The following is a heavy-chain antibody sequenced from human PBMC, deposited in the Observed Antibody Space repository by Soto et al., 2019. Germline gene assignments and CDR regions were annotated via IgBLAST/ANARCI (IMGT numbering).Heavy chain of an antibody. CDR3: ARGLDSSGYPQVAFDI. CDR2: IIPIFGTA. J-gene: IGHJ3*02. V-gene: IGHV1-69*01. Sequence: QVQLVQSGAEVKKPGSSVKVSCKASGGTFSSYAISWVRQAPGQGLEWMGGIIPIFGTANYAQKFQGRVTITADESTSTAYMELSSLRSEDTAVHYCARGLDSSGYPQVAFDIWGQGTMVTVSS. D-gene: IGHD3-22*01. CDR1: GGTFSSYA.